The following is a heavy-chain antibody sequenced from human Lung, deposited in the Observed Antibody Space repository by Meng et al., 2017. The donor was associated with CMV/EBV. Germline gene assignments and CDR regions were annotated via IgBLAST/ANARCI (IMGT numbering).Heavy chain of an antibody. CDR1: EFTFSSYW. J-gene: IGHJ3*02. D-gene: IGHD5-12*01. Sequence: GESLKISCAASEFTFSSYWMTWLRQAPGKGPEWVATIKRDGSQTYYLDSVEGRFTISRDDAKNSLFLQMNNLRAEDTAVYYCARDSHCGIDYSWNDFDIWGQGTMVTVSS. CDR2: IKRDGSQT. CDR3: ARDSHCGIDYSWNDFDI. V-gene: IGHV3-7*01.